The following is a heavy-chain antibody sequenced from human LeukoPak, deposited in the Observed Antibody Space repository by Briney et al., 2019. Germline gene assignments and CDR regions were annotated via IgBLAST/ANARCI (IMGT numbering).Heavy chain of an antibody. J-gene: IGHJ3*01. CDR3: ARETREAGSGDHQTDSFDV. D-gene: IGHD2-15*01. CDR2: INSDASRT. CDR1: RYTFSDYF. V-gene: IGHV3-74*01. Sequence: GGSLRLSCAASRYTFSDYFTHWVRQAPGKGLVWVSHINSDASRTSYADSVKGRFTISRDNAKNILYLQMNSLRVEDTALYYCARETREAGSGDHQTDSFDVWGQGTMVSVSS.